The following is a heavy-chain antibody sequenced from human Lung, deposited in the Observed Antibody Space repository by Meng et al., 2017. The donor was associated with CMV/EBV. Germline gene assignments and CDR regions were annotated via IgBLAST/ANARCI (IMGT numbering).Heavy chain of an antibody. D-gene: IGHD3-3*01. CDR3: ARNGQYYDFWSGYYKISHYYYYYGMDV. V-gene: IGHV3-48*03. J-gene: IGHJ6*02. CDR2: ISSSGSTI. Sequence: SXAASGFIFSSYEMNWVRQAPGKGLEWVSYISSSGSTIYYADSVKGRFTISRDNAKNSLYLQMNSLRAEDTAVYYCARNGQYYDFWSGYYKISHYYYYYGMDVWXQGTTVTVSS. CDR1: GFIFSSYE.